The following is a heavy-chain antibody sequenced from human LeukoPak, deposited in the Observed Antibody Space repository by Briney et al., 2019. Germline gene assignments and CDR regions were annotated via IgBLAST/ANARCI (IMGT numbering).Heavy chain of an antibody. J-gene: IGHJ3*02. CDR1: GFTVSSNS. CDR3: ARGGVGYCSGGSCYKGAFDI. Sequence: GGSLRLSCTVSGFTVSSNSMSWVRQAPGKGLEWVSFIYSDNTHYSDSVKGRFTISRDNSKNTLYLQMNSLRAEDTAVYYCARGGVGYCSGGSCYKGAFDIWGQGTMVTVSS. V-gene: IGHV3-53*01. D-gene: IGHD2-15*01. CDR2: IYSDNT.